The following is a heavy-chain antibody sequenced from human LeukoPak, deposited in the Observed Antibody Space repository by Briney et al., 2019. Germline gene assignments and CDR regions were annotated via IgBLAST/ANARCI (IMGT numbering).Heavy chain of an antibody. D-gene: IGHD6-13*01. CDR1: GFTFDDYA. CDR2: ISGDGGST. J-gene: IGHJ5*02. V-gene: IGHV3-43*02. Sequence: GGSLRLSYAASGFTFDDYAMHWVSQAPGKGLEWVSLISGDGGSTYYAESVKGRFTISRDNSKNSLYLQMNSLRAEDTALYYCAKDIEQLVPGWFDPWGKGTLVTVSS. CDR3: AKDIEQLVPGWFDP.